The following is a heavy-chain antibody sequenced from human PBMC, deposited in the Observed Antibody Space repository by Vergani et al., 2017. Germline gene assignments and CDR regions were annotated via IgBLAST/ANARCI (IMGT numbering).Heavy chain of an antibody. J-gene: IGHJ4*02. CDR3: ARDGYYYDSSGYYFSVEVGDY. Sequence: QVQLVQSGAEVKKPGASVKVSCKASGYTFTSYYMHWVRQAPGQGLEWMGIINPSGGSTSYAQKFQGRGTMTRDTSKSTVYMDLSSLRSEDTAVYYCARDGYYYDSSGYYFSVEVGDYWGQGTLVTVSS. D-gene: IGHD3-22*01. CDR1: GYTFTSYY. CDR2: INPSGGST. V-gene: IGHV1-46*01.